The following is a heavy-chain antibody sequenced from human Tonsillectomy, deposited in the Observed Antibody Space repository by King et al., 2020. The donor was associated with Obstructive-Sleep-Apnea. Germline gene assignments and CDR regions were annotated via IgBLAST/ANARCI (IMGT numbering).Heavy chain of an antibody. CDR2: INSSGGST. Sequence: VQLVESGAEVKKPGASVKVSCKASGYTFTSYYMNWLRQASGQGLEWMGIINSSGGSTSYAQKFQGRVTMTRDTSTSTVYMELSSLRSEDTAVYYCAREVPAASFDYWGQGTLVTVSS. V-gene: IGHV1-46*01. CDR3: AREVPAASFDY. CDR1: GYTFTSYY. J-gene: IGHJ4*02. D-gene: IGHD2-2*01.